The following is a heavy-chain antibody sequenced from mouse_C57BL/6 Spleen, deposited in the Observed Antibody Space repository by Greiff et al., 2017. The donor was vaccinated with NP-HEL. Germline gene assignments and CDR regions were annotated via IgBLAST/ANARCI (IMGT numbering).Heavy chain of an antibody. Sequence: EVQLQESGPGLVKPSHSLSLTCSVTGYSITSGYYWNWIRQFPGNKLEWMGYISYDGSNNYNPSLKNRISITRDTSKNQFFLKLNSVTTEDTATYYCARDLLWYLDYWGQGTTLTVSS. D-gene: IGHD2-1*01. V-gene: IGHV3-6*01. CDR3: ARDLLWYLDY. CDR2: ISYDGSN. CDR1: GYSITSGYY. J-gene: IGHJ2*01.